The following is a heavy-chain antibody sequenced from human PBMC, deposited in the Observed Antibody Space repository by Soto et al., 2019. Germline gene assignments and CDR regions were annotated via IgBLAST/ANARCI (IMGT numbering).Heavy chain of an antibody. CDR2: IYYSGTT. CDR3: ARREIQGPIDY. Sequence: SETLSLTCAVSGYSISSSNWWGWIRQPPGKGLEWIGYIYYSGTTYYNPSLKSRVTISVDTSKNKFSLKLTSVTAVDAAVYYCARREIQGPIDYWGQGTLVT. V-gene: IGHV4-28*01. J-gene: IGHJ4*02. D-gene: IGHD1-26*01. CDR1: GYSISSSNW.